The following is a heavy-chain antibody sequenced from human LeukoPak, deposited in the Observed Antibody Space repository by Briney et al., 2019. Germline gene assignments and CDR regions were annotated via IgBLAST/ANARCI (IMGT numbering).Heavy chain of an antibody. D-gene: IGHD2-15*01. Sequence: GGSLRLSCAASGFTFSSYWMSWVRQAPGKGLEWVANIKQDGSEKYYVDSVKGRFTISRDNAKNSLYLQMNSLRAEDTAVYYCARRSGYYYYGMDVWGQGITVTVSS. V-gene: IGHV3-7*01. CDR3: ARRSGYYYYGMDV. J-gene: IGHJ6*02. CDR2: IKQDGSEK. CDR1: GFTFSSYW.